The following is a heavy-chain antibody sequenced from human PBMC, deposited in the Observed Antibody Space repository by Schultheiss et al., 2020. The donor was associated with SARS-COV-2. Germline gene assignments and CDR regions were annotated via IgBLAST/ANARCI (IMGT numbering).Heavy chain of an antibody. Sequence: GGSLRLSCAASGFTFSSYDMHWVRQATGKGLEWVSAIGTAGDTYYPGSVKGRFTISRDNSKNTLYLQMNSLRAEDTAVYYCAVYYDFWSGYYSYSYYYYGMDVWGQGTTVTVSS. V-gene: IGHV3-13*01. CDR2: IGTAGDT. CDR3: AVYYDFWSGYYSYSYYYYGMDV. CDR1: GFTFSSYD. J-gene: IGHJ6*02. D-gene: IGHD3-3*01.